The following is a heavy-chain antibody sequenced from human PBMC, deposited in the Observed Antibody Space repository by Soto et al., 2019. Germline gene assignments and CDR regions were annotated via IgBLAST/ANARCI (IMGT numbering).Heavy chain of an antibody. V-gene: IGHV3-30-3*01. CDR3: AKDRFGIVGPVDY. Sequence: QVQLVESGGGVVQPGRSLRLSCAASGFTFSSYAMHWVRQAPGKGLEWVAVISYDGSNKYYADSVKGRFTISRDNSKNTLSLHMNSLRVDDTAVYFCAKDRFGIVGPVDYWGQGTLVTVSS. J-gene: IGHJ4*02. CDR1: GFTFSSYA. CDR2: ISYDGSNK. D-gene: IGHD1-26*01.